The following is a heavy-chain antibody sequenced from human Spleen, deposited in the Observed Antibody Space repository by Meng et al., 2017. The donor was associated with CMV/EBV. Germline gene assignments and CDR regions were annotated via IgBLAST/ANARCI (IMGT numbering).Heavy chain of an antibody. CDR2: INTDGTTT. CDR1: GFTFSNYW. D-gene: IGHD3-3*01. V-gene: IGHV3-74*01. J-gene: IGHJ4*02. CDR3: ARDQGGFWSGYLGY. Sequence: GESLKISCAASGFTFSNYWMHWARQAPGKGLVWVSRINTDGTTTSYADSVKGRFTISRDNSKNTLYLQMNSLRAEDTAVYYCARDQGGFWSGYLGYWGQGTLVTVSS.